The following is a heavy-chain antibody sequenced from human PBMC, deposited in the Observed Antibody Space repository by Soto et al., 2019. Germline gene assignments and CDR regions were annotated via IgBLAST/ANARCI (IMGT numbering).Heavy chain of an antibody. J-gene: IGHJ3*02. CDR2: ISPYNGNT. CDR3: ARGGSYYAAVIHGAFDI. V-gene: IGHV1-18*01. CDR1: GYTFTTYG. Sequence: QVQLVQSGAEVRKPGASVKVSCKASGYTFTTYGISWVRQAPGQGLEWMGWISPYNGNTNYAQKLQGRVTMTTDTSTSTAYMELRSLRSDDTAVYYCARGGSYYAAVIHGAFDIWGQGTMVTVSS. D-gene: IGHD1-26*01.